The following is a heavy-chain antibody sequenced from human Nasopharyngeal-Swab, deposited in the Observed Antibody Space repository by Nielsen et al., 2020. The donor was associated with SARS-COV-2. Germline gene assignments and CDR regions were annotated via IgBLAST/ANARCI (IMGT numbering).Heavy chain of an antibody. Sequence: GGSLRLSCAASGFTFSNAWMSWVRQAPGKGLEWVGRIKSKTDGGTTDYAAPVKGRFTISRDDSKNTLYLQMNSLKTEDTAVYYCTTVLRFLEWLYYFDYWGQGTLDTVSS. CDR3: TTVLRFLEWLYYFDY. V-gene: IGHV3-15*01. CDR1: GFTFSNAW. J-gene: IGHJ4*02. CDR2: IKSKTDGGTT. D-gene: IGHD3-3*01.